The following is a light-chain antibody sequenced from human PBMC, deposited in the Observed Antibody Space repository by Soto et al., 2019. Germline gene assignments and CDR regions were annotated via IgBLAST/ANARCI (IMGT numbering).Light chain of an antibody. V-gene: IGKV1-5*01. CDR1: QDISDL. CDR3: HSRA. J-gene: IGKJ5*01. Sequence: DIQMTQSPSTLSASIGDRVTITCRASQDISDLLAWYQQKPGRAPKLLIYDASTLESGVPSRFSGSGSETEFTLTISRLQPDDFATYFCHSRAFGQGTRLEIK. CDR2: DAS.